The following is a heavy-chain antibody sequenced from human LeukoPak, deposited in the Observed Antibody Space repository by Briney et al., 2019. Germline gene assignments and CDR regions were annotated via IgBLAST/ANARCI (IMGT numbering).Heavy chain of an antibody. CDR2: ISYDGSNK. Sequence: GGSLRLSCAASGFTFSSYAMHWVRQAPGKGLEWVAVISYDGSNKYYADSVKGRFTISRDNSKNTLYLQMNSLRAEDTAVYYCARARHYYDSSGYPGAAFDIWGQGTMVTVSS. J-gene: IGHJ3*02. CDR3: ARARHYYDSSGYPGAAFDI. V-gene: IGHV3-30*04. D-gene: IGHD3-22*01. CDR1: GFTFSSYA.